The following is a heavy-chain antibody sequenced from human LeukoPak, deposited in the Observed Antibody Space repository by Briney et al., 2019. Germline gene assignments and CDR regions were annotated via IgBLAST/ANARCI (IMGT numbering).Heavy chain of an antibody. J-gene: IGHJ4*02. D-gene: IGHD3-10*01. Sequence: SETLSLTCTVSGGSISSSSDYWGWIRQPPGKGLEWIRSIHYSGSTYYNPSLKGRVTISADTSKNQFSLKLSSVTAADTAVYYCASRLYGSGSYLNPFDYWGQGTLVTVSS. V-gene: IGHV4-39*01. CDR1: GGSISSSSDY. CDR3: ASRLYGSGSYLNPFDY. CDR2: IHYSGST.